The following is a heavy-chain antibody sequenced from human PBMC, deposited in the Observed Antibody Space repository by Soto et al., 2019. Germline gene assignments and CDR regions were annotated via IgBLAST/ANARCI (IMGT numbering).Heavy chain of an antibody. Sequence: SETLSLTCAVYGGSFSGYYWSWIRQPPGKGLEWIGEINHSGSTNYNPSLKSRVTISVDTSKNQFSLKLSSVTAADTAVYYCARGTMVRGVIGPWGQGTLVTVS. CDR1: GGSFSGYY. CDR2: INHSGST. CDR3: ARGTMVRGVIGP. J-gene: IGHJ5*02. V-gene: IGHV4-34*01. D-gene: IGHD3-10*01.